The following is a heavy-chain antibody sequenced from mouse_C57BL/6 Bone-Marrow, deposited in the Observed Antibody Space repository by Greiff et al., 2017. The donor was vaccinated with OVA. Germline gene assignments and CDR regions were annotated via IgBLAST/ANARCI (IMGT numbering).Heavy chain of an antibody. V-gene: IGHV1-42*01. Sequence: EVQLQQSGPELVKPGASVKISCKASGYSFTGYYMNWVKQSPEKSLEWIGEINPSTGGTTYNQKFKAKATLTVDKSSSTAYMQLNSLTSEDSAVYYCARGGTSPFAYWGQGTLVTVSA. CDR3: ARGGTSPFAY. CDR2: INPSTGGT. CDR1: GYSFTGYY. J-gene: IGHJ3*01. D-gene: IGHD4-1*01.